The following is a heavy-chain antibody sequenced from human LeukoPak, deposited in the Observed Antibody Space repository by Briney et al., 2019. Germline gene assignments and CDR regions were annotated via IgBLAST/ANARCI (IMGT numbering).Heavy chain of an antibody. CDR1: GGSISSSSYY. Sequence: KASETLSLTCTVSGGSISSSSYYWGWIRQPPGKGLEWIGSIYYSGSTYYNPSLKSRVTISVDTSKNQFSLKLSSVTAADTAVYYCARNEGEYQRNPNWFDPWGQGTLVTVSS. V-gene: IGHV4-39*01. CDR2: IYYSGST. J-gene: IGHJ5*02. CDR3: ARNEGEYQRNPNWFDP. D-gene: IGHD2-2*01.